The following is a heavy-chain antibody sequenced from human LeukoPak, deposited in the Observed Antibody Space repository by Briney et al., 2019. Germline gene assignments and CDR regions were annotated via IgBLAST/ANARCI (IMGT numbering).Heavy chain of an antibody. Sequence: SETLSLTCSVSGDSLGIYKWSWIRQPSGKGLEWIAHISSSGSAIYNPSLMSRVSMSVDTSKNQFSLRLTSVTAADTAVYYCAREWSGFDFWARGQRSPSLQ. CDR1: GDSLGIYK. CDR2: ISSSGSA. CDR3: AREWSGFDF. V-gene: IGHV4-59*01. J-gene: IGHJ3*01. D-gene: IGHD2-15*01.